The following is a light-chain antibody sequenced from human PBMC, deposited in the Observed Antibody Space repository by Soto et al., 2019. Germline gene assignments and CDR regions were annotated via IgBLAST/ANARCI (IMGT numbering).Light chain of an antibody. J-gene: IGLJ7*01. CDR3: AAYTGNLNGPV. CDR2: RSD. CDR1: STNIGAGYG. Sequence: QSVLTQPPSVSGAPGQRVSISCTGSSTNIGAGYGVHWYQQRPGTAPKLLIYRSDQRPSGVPERFSGSKTGTSASLTISGLRPEDEAHYYCAAYTGNLNGPVFGGGTQLTVL. V-gene: IGLV1-40*01.